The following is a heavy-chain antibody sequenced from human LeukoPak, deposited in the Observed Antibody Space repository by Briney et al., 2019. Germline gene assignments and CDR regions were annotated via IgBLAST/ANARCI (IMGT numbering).Heavy chain of an antibody. CDR1: GFTFSSYG. D-gene: IGHD3-22*01. CDR3: ARDMAMIVVVPYFQH. CDR2: ISYDGSNK. V-gene: IGHV3-30*03. J-gene: IGHJ1*01. Sequence: GGSLRLSCAASGFTFSSYGMHWVRQAPGKGLEWVAVISYDGSNKYYADSVKGRFTISRDNSKNTLYLQMNSLRAEDTAVYYCARDMAMIVVVPYFQHWGQGTLVTVSS.